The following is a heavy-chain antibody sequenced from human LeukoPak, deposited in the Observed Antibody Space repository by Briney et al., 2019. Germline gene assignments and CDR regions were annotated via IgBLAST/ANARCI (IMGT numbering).Heavy chain of an antibody. D-gene: IGHD3-3*01. CDR2: IYYSGST. CDR1: GFTFSNYA. CDR3: ARGRFLEWLPYFDY. J-gene: IGHJ4*02. V-gene: IGHV4-59*01. Sequence: GSLRLSCTASGFTFSNYAMSWIRQPPGKGLEWIGYIYYSGSTNYNPPLKSRVTISVDTSKNQFSLKLSSVTAADTAVYYCARGRFLEWLPYFDYWGQGTLVTVSS.